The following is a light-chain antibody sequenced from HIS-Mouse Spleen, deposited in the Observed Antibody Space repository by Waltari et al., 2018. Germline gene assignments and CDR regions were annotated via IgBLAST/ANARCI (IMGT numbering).Light chain of an antibody. CDR2: DVS. CDR1: SSDVGGYNY. J-gene: IGLJ2*01. CDR3: SSYTSSSFNVV. V-gene: IGLV2-14*03. Sequence: QSALTQPASVSGSPGQSITISCTGTSSDVGGYNYVPWYQQHPGKAPKLMIYDVSQRPSGVSHRFSGSKSGNTASLTISGLQAEDEADYYCSSYTSSSFNVVFGGGTKLTVL.